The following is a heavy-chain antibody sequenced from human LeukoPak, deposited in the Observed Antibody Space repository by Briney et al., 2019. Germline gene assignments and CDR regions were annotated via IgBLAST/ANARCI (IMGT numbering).Heavy chain of an antibody. CDR2: INHSGST. CDR3: ARGVGAHFDY. D-gene: IGHD1-26*01. Sequence: SETLSLTCAVYGGSFSGYYWSWIRQPPGRGLEWIGEINHSGSTNYNPSLKSRVTISVDTSKNQFSLKLSSVTAADTAVYYCARGVGAHFDYWGQGTLVTVSS. V-gene: IGHV4-34*01. J-gene: IGHJ4*02. CDR1: GGSFSGYY.